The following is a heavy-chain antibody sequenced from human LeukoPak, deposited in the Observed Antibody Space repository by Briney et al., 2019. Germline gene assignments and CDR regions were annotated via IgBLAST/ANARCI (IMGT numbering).Heavy chain of an antibody. CDR3: AREERNGGYLADN. CDR1: GGTFSSYA. J-gene: IGHJ4*02. D-gene: IGHD3-10*01. V-gene: IGHV1-69*01. Sequence: SVKVSCKASGGTFSSYAISWVQQAPGQGLEWMGGIIPIFGTANYAQKFQGRVTITADESTSTAYMELSSLRSEDTAVYYCAREERNGGYLADNWGQGTLVTVSS. CDR2: IIPIFGTA.